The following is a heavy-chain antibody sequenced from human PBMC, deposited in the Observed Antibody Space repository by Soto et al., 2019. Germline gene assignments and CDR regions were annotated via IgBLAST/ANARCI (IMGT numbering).Heavy chain of an antibody. D-gene: IGHD6-6*01. CDR2: INHSGST. V-gene: IGHV4-34*01. J-gene: IGHJ6*02. CDR1: GGSFSGYY. Sequence: SDTLSLTCAVYGGSFSGYYWSWIRQPPGKGLEWIGEINHSGSTNYNPSLKSRVTISVDTSKNQFSLKLSSVTAADTAVYYCARGGSEQLVLYYYYGMDVWGQRTTVTVSS. CDR3: ARGGSEQLVLYYYYGMDV.